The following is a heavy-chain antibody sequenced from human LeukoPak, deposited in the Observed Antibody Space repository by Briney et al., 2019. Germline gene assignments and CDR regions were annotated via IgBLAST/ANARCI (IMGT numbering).Heavy chain of an antibody. CDR2: ISFDESHE. CDR3: ARAAGVRNWFDP. V-gene: IGHV3-30*14. CDR1: GFTFNSYA. J-gene: IGHJ5*02. Sequence: GRSLRLSCVASGFTFNSYAMNWVRQAPGKGLEWVAVISFDESHEYYADSVKGRFTISRDNSRNTVYLQMDSLRAEDTAAYYCARAAGVRNWFDPWGQGTLVTVSS.